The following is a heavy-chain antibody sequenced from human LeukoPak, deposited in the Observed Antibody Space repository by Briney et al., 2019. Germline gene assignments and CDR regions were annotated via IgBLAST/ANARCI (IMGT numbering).Heavy chain of an antibody. Sequence: PGGSLRLSCAASGFTFSTYNMHWVRQAPGKGLEWVALMLSDESNKYHADSVKGRFTISRDNSKNALFLQMNSLRDEDTAVYYCAKDSGYSYGHGLDYWGQGTLVTVSS. CDR3: AKDSGYSYGHGLDY. CDR1: GFTFSTYN. V-gene: IGHV3-30*02. J-gene: IGHJ4*02. CDR2: MLSDESNK. D-gene: IGHD5-18*01.